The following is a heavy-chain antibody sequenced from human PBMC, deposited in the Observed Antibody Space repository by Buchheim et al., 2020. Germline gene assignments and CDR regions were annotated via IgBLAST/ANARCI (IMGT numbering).Heavy chain of an antibody. J-gene: IGHJ3*02. CDR1: GFTFSSYA. CDR2: ISYDGSNK. CDR3: ARDSGPTLTYYDFWSGYYSSGWGAFDI. Sequence: QVQLVESGGGVVQPGRSLRLSCAASGFTFSSYAMHWVRQAPGKGLEWVAVISYDGSNKYYADSVKGRFTISRDNSKNTLYLQMNSLRAEDTAVYYCARDSGPTLTYYDFWSGYYSSGWGAFDIWGQGT. D-gene: IGHD3-3*01. V-gene: IGHV3-30*01.